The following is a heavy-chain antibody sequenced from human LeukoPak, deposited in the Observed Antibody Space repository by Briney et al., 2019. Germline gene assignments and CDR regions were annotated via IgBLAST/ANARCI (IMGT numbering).Heavy chain of an antibody. CDR1: GFIFSSYT. V-gene: IGHV3-23*01. D-gene: IGHD6-25*01. Sequence: GGSLRLSCAASGFIFSSYTLGWVRQAPGKGLEWVSGISGSGDYTYYADSVKGRFTISRDNSKNTVYLQLNSLRAEDTAVYYCCRHSDEQRPDNWGQGALVTVSS. CDR2: ISGSGDYT. J-gene: IGHJ4*02. CDR3: CRHSDEQRPDN.